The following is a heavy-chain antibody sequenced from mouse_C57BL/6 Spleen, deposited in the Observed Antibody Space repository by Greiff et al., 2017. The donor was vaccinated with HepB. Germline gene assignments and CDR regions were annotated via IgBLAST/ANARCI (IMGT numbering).Heavy chain of an antibody. CDR3: ARHEPLYYYGSSGDYAMDY. CDR2: FYPGSGSI. V-gene: IGHV1-62-2*01. D-gene: IGHD1-1*01. J-gene: IGHJ4*01. Sequence: QVQLQQSGAELVKPGASVKLSCKASGYTFTEYTIHWVKHRSGQGLEWIGWFYPGSGSIKYNEKFKDKATLTADKSSSTVYMELSRLTSEDSAVYFCARHEPLYYYGSSGDYAMDYWGQGTSVTVSS. CDR1: GYTFTEYT.